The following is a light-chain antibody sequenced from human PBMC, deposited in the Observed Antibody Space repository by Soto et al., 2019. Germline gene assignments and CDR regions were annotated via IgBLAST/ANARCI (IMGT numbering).Light chain of an antibody. V-gene: IGLV2-8*01. CDR3: SSAAGNDLGL. J-gene: IGLJ2*01. Sequence: QSVLTQPPSASGSPGQSVTISCTGTSSDVGGYNYVSWYQQHPGKAPKLMIYEVSKRPSGVPDRFSGSKSGNTASLTVSGLQAADEADYYCSSAAGNDLGLFGGGTKLTVL. CDR1: SSDVGGYNY. CDR2: EVS.